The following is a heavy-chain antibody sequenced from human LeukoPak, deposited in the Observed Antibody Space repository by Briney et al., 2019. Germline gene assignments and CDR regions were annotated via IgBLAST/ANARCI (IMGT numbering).Heavy chain of an antibody. CDR1: GGSISSYY. CDR3: ARGQGDSSGYYDAYFDY. CDR2: IYYSGST. Sequence: PSETLSLTCTVSGGSISSYYWSWIRQPPGKGLEWIGYIYYSGSTNYNPSLKSRVTISVDTSKNQFSLKLSSVTAADTAVYYCARGQGDSSGYYDAYFDYWGQGTLVTVSS. V-gene: IGHV4-59*12. J-gene: IGHJ4*02. D-gene: IGHD3-22*01.